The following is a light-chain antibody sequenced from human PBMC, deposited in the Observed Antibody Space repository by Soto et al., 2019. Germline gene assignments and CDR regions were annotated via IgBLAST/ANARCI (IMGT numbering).Light chain of an antibody. V-gene: IGLV2-14*01. CDR2: DVS. Sequence: QSALTQPASVSGSPGQSITISCTGTSSDVGGYNSVSWYRQHPGKAPKLMIYDVSNRPSGVSNRFSGSKSGNTASLTISGLQAEDEADYYCSSYTSSSILFYVVFGGGTQLTVL. J-gene: IGLJ2*01. CDR1: SSDVGGYNS. CDR3: SSYTSSSILFYVV.